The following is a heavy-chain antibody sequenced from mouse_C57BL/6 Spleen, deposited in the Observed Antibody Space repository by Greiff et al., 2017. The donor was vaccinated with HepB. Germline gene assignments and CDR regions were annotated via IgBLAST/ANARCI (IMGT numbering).Heavy chain of an antibody. Sequence: QVQLQQSGAELARPGASVKLSCKASGYTFTSYGISWVKQRTGQGLEWIGEIYPRSGNTYYNQKFKDKATLTVDKSSSAAYMQLSGLTSEDSAVYYCAREGGQLRHGDYWGQGTTLTVSS. D-gene: IGHD3-2*02. J-gene: IGHJ2*01. CDR2: IYPRSGNT. CDR1: GYTFTSYG. CDR3: AREGGQLRHGDY. V-gene: IGHV1-81*01.